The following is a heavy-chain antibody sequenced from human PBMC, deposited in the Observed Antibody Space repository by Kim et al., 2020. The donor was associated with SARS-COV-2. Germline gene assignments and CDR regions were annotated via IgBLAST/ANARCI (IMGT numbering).Heavy chain of an antibody. Sequence: SQTLSLTCAISGDSVSSTTSTWNWIRQSPSRGLEWLGRTYYRSKWYNDYIVSVQGRITISPDTSQNQFFLQLNSVTPEDTAVYYCARAFRPDGRYLHEFDYWGLGTLVTVSS. CDR2: TYYRSKWYN. D-gene: IGHD3-10*01. V-gene: IGHV6-1*01. J-gene: IGHJ4*02. CDR3: ARAFRPDGRYLHEFDY. CDR1: GDSVSSTTST.